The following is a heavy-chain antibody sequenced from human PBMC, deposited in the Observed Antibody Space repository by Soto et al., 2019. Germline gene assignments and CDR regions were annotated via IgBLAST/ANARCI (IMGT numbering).Heavy chain of an antibody. CDR3: GERGGSYFGMDV. V-gene: IGHV3-15*01. J-gene: IGHJ6*02. CDR1: TVTAG. Sequence: GGSLRLSCGASTVTAGISWVRQAPGERLKWVGRVKSKAVGERIEYAAPVQGRFTISRDDSKDKVYLEMNSLKIADTAVYSCGERGGSYFGMDVWGQGTTVTVSS. D-gene: IGHD1-1*01. CDR2: VKSKAVGERI.